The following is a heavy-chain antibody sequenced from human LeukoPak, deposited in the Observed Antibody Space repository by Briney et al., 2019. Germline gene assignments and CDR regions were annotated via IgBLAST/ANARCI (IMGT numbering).Heavy chain of an antibody. Sequence: GGSLRLSCAASGFTVSSNYMSWVRQAPGKGLEWVSVIYSGGSTYYADSVKGRFTISRDNSKNTLYLQMNSLRAEDTAVYYCARDVLGYYYDSSGYYEAFDYWGQGTLVTVSS. CDR1: GFTVSSNY. CDR2: IYSGGST. J-gene: IGHJ4*02. V-gene: IGHV3-66*01. CDR3: ARDVLGYYYDSSGYYEAFDY. D-gene: IGHD3-22*01.